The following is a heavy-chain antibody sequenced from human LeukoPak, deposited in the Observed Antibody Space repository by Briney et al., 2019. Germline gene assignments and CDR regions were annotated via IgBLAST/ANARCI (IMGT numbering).Heavy chain of an antibody. CDR1: GFTFSTYN. Sequence: GGSLRLSCAASGFTFSTYNINWVRQAPGKGLEWVSHISSSSATIYYADSVKGRFTISRDNAKNSLYLQMNSLRAEDTAVYYCAREASNHMSFYYYYMDVWGKGTTVTVFS. V-gene: IGHV3-48*04. CDR2: ISSSSATI. D-gene: IGHD4-11*01. J-gene: IGHJ6*03. CDR3: AREASNHMSFYYYYMDV.